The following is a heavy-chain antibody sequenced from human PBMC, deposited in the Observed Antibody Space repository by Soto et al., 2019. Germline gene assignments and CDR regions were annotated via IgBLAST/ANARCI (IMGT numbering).Heavy chain of an antibody. CDR2: ISYDGSNK. D-gene: IGHD1-26*01. Sequence: PGGSLRLSCAASGFTFSSYGMHWVRQAPGKGLEWVAVISYDGSNKYYADSVKGRFTIPRDNSKNTLYLQMNSLRAEDTAVYYCAKPSYSGSHSFDYWGQGTLVTVSS. CDR1: GFTFSSYG. CDR3: AKPSYSGSHSFDY. V-gene: IGHV3-30*18. J-gene: IGHJ4*02.